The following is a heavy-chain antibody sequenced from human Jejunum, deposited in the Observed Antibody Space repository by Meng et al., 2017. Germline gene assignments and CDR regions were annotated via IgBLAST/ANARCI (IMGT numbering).Heavy chain of an antibody. Sequence: QGPLQRSGPGLAKPAPTLSLTCTVSGGSMNSAGHYWSWIRQDPGKGLEWIGYIHYSGGTYYNPSLKSRVTISVDTSKNQFSLKLNSVSAADTAVYYCARATAGNSEYFQNWGQGTLVTVSS. V-gene: IGHV4-31*03. J-gene: IGHJ1*01. CDR2: IHYSGGT. D-gene: IGHD4-23*01. CDR3: ARATAGNSEYFQN. CDR1: GGSMNSAGHY.